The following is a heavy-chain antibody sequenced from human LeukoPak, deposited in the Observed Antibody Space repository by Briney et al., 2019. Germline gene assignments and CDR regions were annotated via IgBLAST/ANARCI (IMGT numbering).Heavy chain of an antibody. V-gene: IGHV3-64D*06. CDR1: GFTLSGYA. CDR3: VKGSSPSSYYFDY. CDR2: ISPNGAIT. Sequence: GGSLRLSCSASGFTLSGYAMHWVRQAPGKGLEYVSAISPNGAITKYADSVKGRFTISRDNSKNTLYLQMRSLRAEDTAVYYCVKGSSPSSYYFDYWGQGTLVTVSS. J-gene: IGHJ4*02.